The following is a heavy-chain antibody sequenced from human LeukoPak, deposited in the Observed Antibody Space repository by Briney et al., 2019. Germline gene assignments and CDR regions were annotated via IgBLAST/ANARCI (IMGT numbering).Heavy chain of an antibody. Sequence: GRSLRLSCAASGFTFSSYAMHWVRQAPGKGLEWVAVISYDGSNKYYADSVKGRFTISRDNSKNTLYLQMNSLRAEDTAVYYCARGRAGYNYFDYWGQGTLVTVSS. J-gene: IGHJ4*02. CDR1: GFTFSSYA. D-gene: IGHD5-24*01. CDR2: ISYDGSNK. CDR3: ARGRAGYNYFDY. V-gene: IGHV3-30-3*01.